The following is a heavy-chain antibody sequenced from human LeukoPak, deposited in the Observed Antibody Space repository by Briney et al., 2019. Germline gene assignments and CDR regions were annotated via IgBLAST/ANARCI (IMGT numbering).Heavy chain of an antibody. V-gene: IGHV4-31*03. CDR2: IYYSGST. J-gene: IGHJ4*02. CDR3: ARESDILTGYI. Sequence: SETLSLTCTVSGGSISRGGYYWSWIRQHPGKGLEWIGYIYYSGSTYYNPSLKSRVTISVDTSKNQFSLKLSSVTAADTAVYYCARESDILTGYIWGQGTLVTVSS. D-gene: IGHD3-9*01. CDR1: GGSISRGGYY.